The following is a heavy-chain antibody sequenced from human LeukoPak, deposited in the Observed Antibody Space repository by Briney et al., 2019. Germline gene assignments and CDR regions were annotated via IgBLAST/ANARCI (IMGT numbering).Heavy chain of an antibody. J-gene: IGHJ3*02. CDR2: ISSDGSRI. CDR3: ARGNGIAVAIDAFDI. V-gene: IGHV3-74*01. D-gene: IGHD6-19*01. CDR1: GFTFSSYW. Sequence: GGCLRLSCAASGFTFSSYWMHWVRQAPGKGLVWVSRISSDGSRISYADSVKGRFTISRDDSKNTLYLQMNSLRAEDTAVYYCARGNGIAVAIDAFDIWGQGTMVAVSS.